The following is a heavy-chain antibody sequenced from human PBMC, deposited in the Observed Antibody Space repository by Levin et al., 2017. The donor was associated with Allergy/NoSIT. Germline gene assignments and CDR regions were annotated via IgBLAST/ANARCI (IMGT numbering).Heavy chain of an antibody. Sequence: GESLKISCAASGFSISIYWMGWVRQAPGKGLEWVANINRDSTERNYVDSVRGRFTISRDNTKNSVDLQMDSLRGADTAVSFCARDLETIASRPGDYWGHGTLVSVSS. CDR1: GFSISIYW. CDR2: INRDSTER. V-gene: IGHV3-7*01. J-gene: IGHJ4*01. D-gene: IGHD6-6*01. CDR3: ARDLETIASRPGDY.